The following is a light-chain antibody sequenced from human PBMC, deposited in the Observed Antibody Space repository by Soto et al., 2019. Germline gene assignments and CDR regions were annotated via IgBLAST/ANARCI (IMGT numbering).Light chain of an antibody. CDR2: AAS. J-gene: IGKJ4*02. Sequence: DIQMTQSPSSLSASVGDRVTITCRASQSISSYLNWYQQKPGKAPKLLIYAASSLQSGAPSSFSGSGSGTDFTLTISGVRPKDSPNYQCQRSISGPLTCDGAKNVYIK. CDR1: QSISSY. CDR3: QRSISGPLT. V-gene: IGKV1-39*01.